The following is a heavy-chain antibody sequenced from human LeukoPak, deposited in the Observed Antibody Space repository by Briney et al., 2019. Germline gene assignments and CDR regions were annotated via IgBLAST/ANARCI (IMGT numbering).Heavy chain of an antibody. J-gene: IGHJ6*02. CDR1: GGSISSGGYY. D-gene: IGHD3-3*01. Sequence: PSQTLSLTCTVSGGSISSGGYYWSWIRQHPGKGLEWIGYIYYSGSTYYNPSLKSRVTISVDTSKNQFSLKLSSVTAADTSVYYCASGGVAKPRYYYYYGMDVWGQGTTVTVSS. CDR2: IYYSGST. CDR3: ASGGVAKPRYYYYYGMDV. V-gene: IGHV4-31*03.